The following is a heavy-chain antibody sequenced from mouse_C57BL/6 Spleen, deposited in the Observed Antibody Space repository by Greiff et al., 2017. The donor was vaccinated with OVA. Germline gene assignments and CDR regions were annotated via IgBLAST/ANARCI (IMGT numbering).Heavy chain of an antibody. CDR2: IDPSDSYT. CDR3: ARSSDYYGSSNFDY. D-gene: IGHD1-1*01. Sequence: QVQLQQPGAELVMPGASVKLSCKASGYTLTSYWMHWVKQRPGQGLEWIGEIDPSDSYTNYNQKFKGKSTLTVDKSSSTAYMQLSSLTSEDSAVYYCARSSDYYGSSNFDYWGQGTTLTVSS. J-gene: IGHJ2*01. V-gene: IGHV1-69*01. CDR1: GYTLTSYW.